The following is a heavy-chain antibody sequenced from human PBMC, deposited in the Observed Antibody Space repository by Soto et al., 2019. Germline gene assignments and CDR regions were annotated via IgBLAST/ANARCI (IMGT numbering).Heavy chain of an antibody. CDR1: GGSISSGDYF. V-gene: IGHV4-30-4*01. Sequence: QVQLQESGPGLVKPSQTLSLTCTVSGGSISSGDYFWAWIRQPPGKGLEWIGHIYYSGNTYYNPSLKSRVTISIGTSKNQFSLNLRSLTAADTAVYYCARDRRDYGDYRGRFDPWGQGTLVTVSS. J-gene: IGHJ5*02. CDR3: ARDRRDYGDYRGRFDP. CDR2: IYYSGNT. D-gene: IGHD4-17*01.